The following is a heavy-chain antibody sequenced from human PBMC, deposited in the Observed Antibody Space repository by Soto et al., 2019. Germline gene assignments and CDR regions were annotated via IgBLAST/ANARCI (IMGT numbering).Heavy chain of an antibody. J-gene: IGHJ6*02. CDR1: GYTFTSYY. D-gene: IGHD2-21*01. CDR2: INPSGGST. Sequence: ASVKVSCKACGYTFTSYYMHWVRQAPGRGLEWMGIINPSGGSTSYAQKFQGRVTMTRDTSTSTVYMELSSLRSEDTAVYYCARVLEVTDDYGGTALVQTESWDYYYYGTDVWG. CDR3: ARVLEVTDDYGGTALVQTESWDYYYYGTDV. V-gene: IGHV1-46*03.